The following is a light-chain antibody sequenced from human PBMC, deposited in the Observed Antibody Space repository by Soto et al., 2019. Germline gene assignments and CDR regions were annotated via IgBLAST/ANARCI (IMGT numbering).Light chain of an antibody. Sequence: EIVMTQSPATLSVSPGESATLSCMASQSVASHLAWYQQKPGQAPRLLIFGASVRATGIPARFSGSGSGTEFVLTIDSLQSEDFAVYYCHQYKDWPSITFGQGTRLEIK. J-gene: IGKJ5*01. V-gene: IGKV3-15*01. CDR3: HQYKDWPSIT. CDR1: QSVASH. CDR2: GAS.